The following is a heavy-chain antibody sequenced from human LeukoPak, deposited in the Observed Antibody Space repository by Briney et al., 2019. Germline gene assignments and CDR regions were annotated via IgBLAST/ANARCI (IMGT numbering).Heavy chain of an antibody. D-gene: IGHD2-8*01. CDR2: INPNTGDT. V-gene: IGHV1-2*02. Sequence: VASVKVSCKASGYTFTAYYMHWVRQAPGQGLEWMGWINPNTGDTNYAQTFQGRVTMTRETSISTAYMETSRLRSDDTAVFYCAPTNGGSYYFDYWGPGTLVTVSS. CDR3: APTNGGSYYFDY. CDR1: GYTFTAYY. J-gene: IGHJ4*02.